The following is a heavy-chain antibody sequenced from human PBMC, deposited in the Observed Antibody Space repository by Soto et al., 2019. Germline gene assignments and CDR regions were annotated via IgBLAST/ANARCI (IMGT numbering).Heavy chain of an antibody. CDR2: IDPSDSYT. V-gene: IGHV5-10-1*01. CDR3: ASRYCRSTSCYKGYYYYGMDV. CDR1: GYSFTSYW. J-gene: IGHJ6*02. D-gene: IGHD2-2*02. Sequence: GESLKISCKGSGYSFTSYWISWVRQMPGKGLEWMGRIDPSDSYTNYSPSFQGHVTISADKSISTAYLQWSSLKASDTAMYYCASRYCRSTSCYKGYYYYGMDVWGQGTTVTVSS.